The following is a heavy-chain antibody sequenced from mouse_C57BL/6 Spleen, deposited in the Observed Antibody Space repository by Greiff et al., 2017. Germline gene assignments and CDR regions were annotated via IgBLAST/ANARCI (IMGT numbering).Heavy chain of an antibody. J-gene: IGHJ3*01. CDR1: GYTFTSYW. V-gene: IGHV1-52*01. D-gene: IGHD2-2*01. CDR2: IDPSDSET. CDR3: ARSTMVTPFAY. Sequence: QVQLKQPGAELVRPGSSVKLSCKASGYTFTSYWMHWVKQRPIQGLEWIGNIDPSDSETHYNQKFKDKATLTVDKSSSTAYMQLSSLTSEDSAVYYCARSTMVTPFAYWGQGTLVTVSA.